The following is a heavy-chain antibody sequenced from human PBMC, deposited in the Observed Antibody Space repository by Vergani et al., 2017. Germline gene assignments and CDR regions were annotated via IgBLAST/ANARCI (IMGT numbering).Heavy chain of an antibody. CDR2: ISYDGSNK. CDR3: AKDGYSNYYYYGMDV. V-gene: IGHV3-30*18. J-gene: IGHJ6*02. CDR1: GFTFSSYG. Sequence: QVQLVESGGGVVQPGRSLRLSCAASGFTFSSYGMQWVRQAPGKGLEWVAVISYDGSNKYYADSVKGRFTISRDNSKNTLYLQMNSLRAEDTAVYYCAKDGYSNYYYYGMDVWGQGTTVTVSS. D-gene: IGHD4-11*01.